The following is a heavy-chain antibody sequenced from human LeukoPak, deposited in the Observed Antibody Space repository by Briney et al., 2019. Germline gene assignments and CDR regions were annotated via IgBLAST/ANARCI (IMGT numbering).Heavy chain of an antibody. CDR2: INHSGST. J-gene: IGHJ5*02. CDR3: ARGTRYYYGSGRRNWFDP. D-gene: IGHD3-10*01. V-gene: IGHV4-34*01. CDR1: GGSFSGHY. Sequence: PSETLSLTCADYGGSFSGHYWSWIRQPPGKGLEWIGEINHSGSTNYNPSLKSRVTISVDTSKNQFSLKLSSVTAADTAVYYCARGTRYYYGSGRRNWFDPWGQGTLVTVSS.